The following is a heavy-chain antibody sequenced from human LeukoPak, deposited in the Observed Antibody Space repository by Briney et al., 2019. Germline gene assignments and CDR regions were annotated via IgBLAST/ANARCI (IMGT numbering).Heavy chain of an antibody. Sequence: AASVKVSCKASGGTFSSYAISWVRQAPGQGLEWMGWISAYNGNTNYAQKLQGRVTMTTDTSTSTAYMELRSLRSDDTAVYYCAVGYCSGGSCFPTAYWGQGTLVTVSS. CDR3: AVGYCSGGSCFPTAY. J-gene: IGHJ4*02. D-gene: IGHD2-15*01. V-gene: IGHV1-18*01. CDR2: ISAYNGNT. CDR1: GGTFSSYA.